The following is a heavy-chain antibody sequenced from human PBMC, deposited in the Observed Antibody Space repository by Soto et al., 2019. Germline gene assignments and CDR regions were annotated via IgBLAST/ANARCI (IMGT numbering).Heavy chain of an antibody. D-gene: IGHD3-16*02. CDR2: IDSSGST. J-gene: IGHJ4*02. V-gene: IGHV4-30-4*01. CDR1: GDSIGTGDYY. CDR3: ASRYRY. Sequence: KTSETLSVTCTVSGDSIGTGDYYWSWIRQPPGRGLEWIGYIDSSGSTYYNPSLKSRLIISVDTSKNQFSLKLDSVTAADTAVYYCASRYRYWGQGILVTVSS.